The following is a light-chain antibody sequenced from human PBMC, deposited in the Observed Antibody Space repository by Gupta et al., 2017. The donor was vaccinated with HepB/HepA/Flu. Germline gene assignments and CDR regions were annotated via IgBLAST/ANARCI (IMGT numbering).Light chain of an antibody. V-gene: IGLV1-36*01. CDR2: YDD. CDR1: TSNIVNNA. CDR3: AVWDDALNVVV. Sequence: QSVLTQPPSVSEAPGQRVTISCSGRTSNIVNNAVNWYQQPPGKAPKLLIYYDDLLASGVSDRFSGSKSGTSASLAISGLQSEDEADYYCAVWDDALNVVVFGGGTKLTVL. J-gene: IGLJ2*01.